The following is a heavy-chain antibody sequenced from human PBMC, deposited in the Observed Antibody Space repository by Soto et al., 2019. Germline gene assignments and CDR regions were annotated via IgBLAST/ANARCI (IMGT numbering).Heavy chain of an antibody. D-gene: IGHD3-10*01. V-gene: IGHV1-18*01. CDR3: ARDHDGSGSHAFDI. Sequence: QVQLVQSGAEVKKPGASVKVSCKASGYSFTNYGLSWVRQAPGQGLEWMGWISPYNDNTHYARKLESRVTMTTDTSTRTGYMELRSLRSDDTAVYYCARDHDGSGSHAFDIWGQGTMVTVSS. CDR2: ISPYNDNT. J-gene: IGHJ3*02. CDR1: GYSFTNYG.